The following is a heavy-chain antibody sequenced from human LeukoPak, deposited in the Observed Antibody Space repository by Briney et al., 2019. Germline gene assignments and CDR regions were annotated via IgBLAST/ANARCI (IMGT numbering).Heavy chain of an antibody. CDR1: GFTFSSYW. J-gene: IGHJ3*02. D-gene: IGHD2-2*01. CDR2: IKQDGSEK. Sequence: GGSLRLSCAASGFTFSSYWMSWVRQAPGKGREWGANIKQDGSEKYYVDSVKGRFTISRDNAKNSLYLQMNSLRAEDTAVYYCARDPVPAANTNAFDIWGQGTMVTVSS. CDR3: ARDPVPAANTNAFDI. V-gene: IGHV3-7*03.